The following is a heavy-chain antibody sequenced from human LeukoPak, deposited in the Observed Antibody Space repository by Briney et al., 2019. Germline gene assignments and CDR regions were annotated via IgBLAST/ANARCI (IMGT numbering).Heavy chain of an antibody. V-gene: IGHV3-49*02. CDR2: IRSKIYGGTP. J-gene: IGHJ4*02. Sequence: WIRQPPGKGLEWVGFIRSKIYGGTPEYAASVKGRFTISRDDSKGIAYLQMNSLKTEDTAVYYCTRDQTPYYWGQGTLVTVSS. CDR3: TRDQTPYY.